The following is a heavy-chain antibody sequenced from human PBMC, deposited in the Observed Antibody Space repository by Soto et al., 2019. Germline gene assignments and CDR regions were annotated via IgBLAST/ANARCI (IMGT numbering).Heavy chain of an antibody. Sequence: GGSLRLSCAASGFTFSSYSMNWVRQAPGKGLEWVSSISSSSSYIYYADSVKGRFTISRDNAKNSLYLQMNSLRAEDTAVYYCASFMYQLPDVFDYWGQGTLVTVSS. J-gene: IGHJ4*02. V-gene: IGHV3-21*01. CDR2: ISSSSSYI. CDR1: GFTFSSYS. D-gene: IGHD2-2*01. CDR3: ASFMYQLPDVFDY.